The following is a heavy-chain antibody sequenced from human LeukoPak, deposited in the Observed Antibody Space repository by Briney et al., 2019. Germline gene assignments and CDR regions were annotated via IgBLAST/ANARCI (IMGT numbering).Heavy chain of an antibody. D-gene: IGHD2-8*01. CDR3: ARRFEWYFDY. CDR2: IHYGGST. J-gene: IGHJ4*02. V-gene: IGHV4-59*08. Sequence: SETLSLTCTVSGGSISSYYWSWIRQPPGKGLEWIGYIHYGGSTNYNPSLKSRVTISVDTSKNQFSLKLSSVTAADTAVYYCARRFEWYFDYWGQGTLVTVSS. CDR1: GGSISSYY.